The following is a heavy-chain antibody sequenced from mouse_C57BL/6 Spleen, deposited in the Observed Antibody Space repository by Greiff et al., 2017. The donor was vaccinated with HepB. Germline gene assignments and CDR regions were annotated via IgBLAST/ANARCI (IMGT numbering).Heavy chain of an antibody. CDR1: GFTFSSYA. J-gene: IGHJ4*01. Sequence: EVKLVESGGGLVKPGGSLKLSCAASGFTFSSYAMSWVRQTPEKRLEWVATISDGGSYTYYPDNVKGRFTISRDNAKNNLYLQMSHLKSEDTAMYYCASGGGATSSYYAMDYWGQGTSVTVSS. CDR2: ISDGGSYT. V-gene: IGHV5-4*03. CDR3: ASGGGATSSYYAMDY.